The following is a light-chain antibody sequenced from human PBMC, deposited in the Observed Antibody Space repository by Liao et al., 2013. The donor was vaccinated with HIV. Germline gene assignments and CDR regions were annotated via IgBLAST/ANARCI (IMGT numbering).Light chain of an antibody. J-gene: IGLJ3*02. CDR3: QVWDSVSDHWV. CDR2: YDR. V-gene: IGLV3-21*04. Sequence: SYVLTQTPSVSVAPGKTATVTCGGSNIGSKSVHWYQQKPGQAPLLVIYYDRDRPSGIPERFSGSNSGHTATLNISRVEAGDEADYYCQVWDSVSDHWVFGGGTKLTVL. CDR1: NIGSKS.